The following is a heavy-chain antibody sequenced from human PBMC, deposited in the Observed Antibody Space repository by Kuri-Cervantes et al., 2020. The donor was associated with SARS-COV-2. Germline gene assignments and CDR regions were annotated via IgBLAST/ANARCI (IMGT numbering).Heavy chain of an antibody. Sequence: GGSLRLSCAASGFIFSSHSMNWVRQAPGKGLEWVSYISSSSSTIYYADSVKGRFTISRDNAKNSPYLQMNSLRAEDTAVYYCARDFNPLDYWGQGTLVTVSS. V-gene: IGHV3-48*04. CDR1: GFIFSSHS. CDR2: ISSSSSTI. J-gene: IGHJ4*02. CDR3: ARDFNPLDY.